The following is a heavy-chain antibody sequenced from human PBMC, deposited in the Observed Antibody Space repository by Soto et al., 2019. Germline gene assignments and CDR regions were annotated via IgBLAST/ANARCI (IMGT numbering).Heavy chain of an antibody. V-gene: IGHV2-5*02. D-gene: IGHD7-27*01. CDR3: AHTLDWGEGRFDY. CDR2: IYWDDDK. Sequence: QITLKESGPTLVKPTQTLTLTCSFSGFSLSSVGVGVGWIRQPPGKALEWLALIYWDDDKRYSPSLKSRPTTTKDTSNNQVVLTMTNSDPVDTATYYCAHTLDWGEGRFDYWGQGTLVTVSS. J-gene: IGHJ4*02. CDR1: GFSLSSVGVG.